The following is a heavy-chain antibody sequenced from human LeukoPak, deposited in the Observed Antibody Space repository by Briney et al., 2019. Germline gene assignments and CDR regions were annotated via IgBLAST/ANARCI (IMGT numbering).Heavy chain of an antibody. CDR2: ISYDGSNK. CDR1: GFTFSSYG. CDR3: AKVGTYYDFWSGYSYFDY. Sequence: PGGSLRLSCAASGFTFSSYGMHWVRQAPGKGLEWVAVISYDGSNKYYADSVKGRFTISRDNSKNTLYLQMNSLRAEDTAVYHCAKVGTYYDFWSGYSYFDYWGQGTLVTVSS. V-gene: IGHV3-30*18. D-gene: IGHD3-3*01. J-gene: IGHJ4*02.